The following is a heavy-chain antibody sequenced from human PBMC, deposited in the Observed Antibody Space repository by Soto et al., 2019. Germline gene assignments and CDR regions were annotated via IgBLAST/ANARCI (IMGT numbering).Heavy chain of an antibody. CDR3: ARDQHERNWFDP. V-gene: IGHV4-30-2*01. Sequence: SETLSLTCAVSGGSISSGGYSWNWIRQPPGKGLEWIGYIYHSGSTLYNPSLKSRVTISVDKSKNQFSLKLTSVTAADTAVYYWARDQHERNWFDPWGQETLVTVSS. J-gene: IGHJ5*02. CDR2: IYHSGST. CDR1: GGSISSGGYS.